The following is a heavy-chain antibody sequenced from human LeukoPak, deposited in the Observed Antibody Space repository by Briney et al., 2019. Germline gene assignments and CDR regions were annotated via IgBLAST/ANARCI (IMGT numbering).Heavy chain of an antibody. CDR2: IYDDDRT. Sequence: GGSLRLTCTASGFTVSGTLMDWVRQAPGKGLEWVSVIYDDDRTVYTDSVKGRFTISRDNSKNMVYLQMNSLRPVDSAVYYCTRDRAGTQRWVEFDLWGPGALVTVSS. CDR1: GFTVSGTL. CDR3: TRDRAGTQRWVEFDL. V-gene: IGHV3-53*05. D-gene: IGHD5-18*01. J-gene: IGHJ5*02.